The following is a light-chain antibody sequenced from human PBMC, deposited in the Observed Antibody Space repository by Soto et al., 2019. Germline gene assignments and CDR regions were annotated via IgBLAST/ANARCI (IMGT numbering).Light chain of an antibody. J-gene: IGKJ1*01. CDR2: DAS. CDR1: QSVSSY. V-gene: IGKV3-11*01. Sequence: EIVLTQSPATLSLSPGERATLSCRASQSVSSYLAWYQQKPGQAPRLLIHDASNRATGIPARFSGSGSGTDFTLTISSLEPEDFAVHYCQQRSNWPRTFGQGTKVEIK. CDR3: QQRSNWPRT.